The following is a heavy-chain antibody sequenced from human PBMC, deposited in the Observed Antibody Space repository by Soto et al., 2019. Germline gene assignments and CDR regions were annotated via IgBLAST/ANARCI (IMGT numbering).Heavy chain of an antibody. V-gene: IGHV3-21*01. Sequence: PGGSLRLSCAASGFSFSSYSMNWVRQAPGKGLEWVSSISSSSTAIFYGDSVKGRFIISRDNAENSLYLQMNSLRAEDTAVYYCVRHTCPHRYPLAYWGLGTLVTVSS. CDR1: GFSFSSYS. D-gene: IGHD3-16*02. J-gene: IGHJ1*01. CDR2: ISSSSTAI. CDR3: VRHTCPHRYPLAY.